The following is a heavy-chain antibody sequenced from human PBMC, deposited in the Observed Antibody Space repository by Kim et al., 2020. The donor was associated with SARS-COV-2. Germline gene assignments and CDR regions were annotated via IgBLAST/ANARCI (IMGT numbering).Heavy chain of an antibody. CDR3: AGEPYSSTWLDY. V-gene: IGHV3-66*01. CDR1: GITVTTNY. D-gene: IGHD6-13*01. J-gene: IGHJ4*02. CDR2: IYSGGTT. Sequence: GGSLRLSCAVSGITVTTNYMNWVRQAPGKGLEWVSTIYSGGTTYYADSVKGRFTISRDTSKNTLYLQMNNLRAEDTAVYYCAGEPYSSTWLDYWGPGTLVTVSS.